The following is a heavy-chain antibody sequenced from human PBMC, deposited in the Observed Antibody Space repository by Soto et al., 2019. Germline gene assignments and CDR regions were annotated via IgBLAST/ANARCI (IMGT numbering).Heavy chain of an antibody. V-gene: IGHV4-61*01. Sequence: QVQLQESGPGLVKPSETLSLTCTVSGGSVSSGSYYWSWIRQPPGKGLEWIGYIYYSGSTNYNPSLKSRVTISVDTSKNQFSLKLSSVTAADTAVYYCAREELGYCSGGSCYSNAFDIWGQGTMVTVSS. D-gene: IGHD2-15*01. CDR2: IYYSGST. CDR1: GGSVSSGSYY. J-gene: IGHJ3*02. CDR3: AREELGYCSGGSCYSNAFDI.